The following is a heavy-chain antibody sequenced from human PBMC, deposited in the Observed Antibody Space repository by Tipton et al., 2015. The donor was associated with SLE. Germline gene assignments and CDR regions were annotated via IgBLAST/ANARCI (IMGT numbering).Heavy chain of an antibody. CDR2: TYYRSKWYN. J-gene: IGHJ2*01. V-gene: IGHV6-1*01. D-gene: IGHD3-10*01. CDR1: GDSVSGNSAA. Sequence: GLVKPSQTLSLTRAISGDSVSGNSAAWNWIRQSPSRGLEWLGRTYYRSKWYNDYAVSVKGRITINPDTSNNQFSLQLNSVTPEDTAVYFWARGSSGKTYSYFDLWGRGTLVTLSS. CDR3: ARGSSGKTYSYFDL.